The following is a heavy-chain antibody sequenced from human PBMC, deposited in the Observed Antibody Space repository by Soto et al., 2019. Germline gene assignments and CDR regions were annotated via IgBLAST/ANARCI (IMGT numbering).Heavy chain of an antibody. D-gene: IGHD3-9*01. CDR2: ISGSGGST. J-gene: IGHJ4*02. Sequence: GGSLRLSCAASGFTFSSYAMSWVRQAPGKGLEWVSAISGSGGSTYYADSVKGRFTISRDNSKNTLYLQMNSLRAEDTAVYYCAKDPGYDILTGYFYFDYWGQGTLVTVSS. CDR1: GFTFSSYA. CDR3: AKDPGYDILTGYFYFDY. V-gene: IGHV3-23*01.